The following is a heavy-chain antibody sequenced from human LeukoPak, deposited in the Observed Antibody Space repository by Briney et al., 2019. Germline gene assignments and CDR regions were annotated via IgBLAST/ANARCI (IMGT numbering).Heavy chain of an antibody. CDR3: ARALPPLSDYDSSGYYYFDY. J-gene: IGHJ4*02. CDR2: IIPIFGTA. Sequence: SVKVSCKASGGTFSSYAISWVRQAPGQGLEWMGGIIPIFGTANYAQKFQGRVTITTDESTSTAYMELSSLRSEHTAVYYCARALPPLSDYDSSGYYYFDYWGQGTLVTVSS. D-gene: IGHD3-22*01. V-gene: IGHV1-69*05. CDR1: GGTFSSYA.